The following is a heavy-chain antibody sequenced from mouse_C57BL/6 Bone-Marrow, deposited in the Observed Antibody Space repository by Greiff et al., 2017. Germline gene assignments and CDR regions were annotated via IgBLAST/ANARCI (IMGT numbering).Heavy chain of an antibody. V-gene: IGHV1-82*01. CDR2: IYPGDGDT. J-gene: IGHJ4*01. CDR1: GYAFSSSW. D-gene: IGHD2-2*01. CDR3: ARKRGDGYDGHYYAMDY. Sequence: QVQLQQSGPELVKPGASVKISCKASGYAFSSSWMNWVKQRPGKGLEWIGRIYPGDGDTNYNGKFKGKATLTADKSSSTAYMQLSSLTSEDSAVYFCARKRGDGYDGHYYAMDYWGQGTSVTVSS.